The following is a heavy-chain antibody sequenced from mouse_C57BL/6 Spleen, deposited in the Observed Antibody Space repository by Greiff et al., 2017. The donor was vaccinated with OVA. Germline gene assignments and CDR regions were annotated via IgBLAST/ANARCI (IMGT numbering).Heavy chain of an antibody. D-gene: IGHD2-3*01. CDR3: AKHPYDGPLRRYFDV. V-gene: IGHV2-9*01. CDR2: IWGGGST. J-gene: IGHJ1*03. CDR1: GFSLTSYG. Sequence: QVQLKESGPGLVAPSQSLSITCTVSGFSLTSYGVDWVRQPPGKGLEWLGVIWGGGSTNYNSALMSRLRISKDNSKSQVFLKMNSLQPDDTAMYYCAKHPYDGPLRRYFDVWGTGTTVTVSS.